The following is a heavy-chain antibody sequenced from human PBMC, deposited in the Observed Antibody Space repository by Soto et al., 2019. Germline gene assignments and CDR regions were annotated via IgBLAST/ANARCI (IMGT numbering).Heavy chain of an antibody. CDR2: IYSGDST. Sequence: EVQLVESGGGLVQPGGSLRLSCAASGFTVSSNYMSWVRQAPGKGLEWVSVIYSGDSTYYADSVKGRFTISTDNSKKTLYLQMNSLRAEDTAVYYCARDRNTLYGMDVWGQGTTVTVSS. D-gene: IGHD2-2*02. J-gene: IGHJ6*02. CDR1: GFTVSSNY. CDR3: ARDRNTLYGMDV. V-gene: IGHV3-66*01.